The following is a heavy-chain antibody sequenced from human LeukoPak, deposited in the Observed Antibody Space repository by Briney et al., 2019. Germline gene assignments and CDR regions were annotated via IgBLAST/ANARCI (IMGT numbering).Heavy chain of an antibody. V-gene: IGHV1-2*02. Sequence: ASVKVSCKASGYTFAGYYMHWVRQAPGQGLEWMGWINPNSGGTNYAQRFQGRVTMTRDTSISTAYMELSRLRSDDTAVYYCASDGELRGYPLEGWGQGTLVTVSS. D-gene: IGHD3-22*01. CDR1: GYTFAGYY. CDR2: INPNSGGT. CDR3: ASDGELRGYPLEG. J-gene: IGHJ4*02.